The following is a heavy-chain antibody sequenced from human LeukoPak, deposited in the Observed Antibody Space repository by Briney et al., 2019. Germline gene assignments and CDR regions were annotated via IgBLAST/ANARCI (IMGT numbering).Heavy chain of an antibody. Sequence: GGSLRLSCAASGFTFSSYGMHWVRQAPGKGLEWVAVISYVGSNKYYADSVKGRFTISRDNSKNTLYLQMNSLRAEDTAVYYCAKIGTGDPFDYWGQGTLVTVSS. CDR1: GFTFSSYG. CDR2: ISYVGSNK. CDR3: AKIGTGDPFDY. D-gene: IGHD7-27*01. V-gene: IGHV3-30*18. J-gene: IGHJ4*02.